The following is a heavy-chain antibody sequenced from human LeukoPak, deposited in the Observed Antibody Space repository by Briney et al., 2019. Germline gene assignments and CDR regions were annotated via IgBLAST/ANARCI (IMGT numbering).Heavy chain of an antibody. J-gene: IGHJ4*02. CDR3: AKDATVTTLGYFDY. CDR2: ISWNSGSI. CDR1: GFTFDHYS. Sequence: PGGSLRLSCAACGFTFDHYSMHWVRQAPGKGLEWVSGISWNSGSIGYADSVKGRFTISRDNAKNCLYLQMNSLRAEDTALYYCAKDATVTTLGYFDYWGQGTLVNVSS. D-gene: IGHD4-17*01. V-gene: IGHV3-9*01.